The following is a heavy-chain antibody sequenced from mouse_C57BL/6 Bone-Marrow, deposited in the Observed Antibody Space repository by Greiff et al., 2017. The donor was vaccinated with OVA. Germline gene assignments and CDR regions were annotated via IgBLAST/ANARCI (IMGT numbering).Heavy chain of an antibody. V-gene: IGHV1-69*01. CDR3: AREGLQAMDY. CDR2: IDPSDSYT. J-gene: IGHJ4*01. Sequence: QVQLKQPGAELVMPGASVKLSCKASGYTFTSYWMHWVKQRPGQGLEWIGEIDPSDSYTNYNQKFKGKSTLTVDKSSSTAYMQLSSLTSEDSAVYYCAREGLQAMDYWGQGTSVTVSS. CDR1: GYTFTSYW. D-gene: IGHD3-1*01.